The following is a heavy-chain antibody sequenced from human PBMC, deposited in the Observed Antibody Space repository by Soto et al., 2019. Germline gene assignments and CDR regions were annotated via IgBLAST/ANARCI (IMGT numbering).Heavy chain of an antibody. CDR1: SGSISSSNW. V-gene: IGHV4-4*02. Sequence: QVQLQESGPGLVKPSGTLSLTCAVSSGSISSSNWWSWVRQPPGKGLEWIGEIYHSGSTNYNPSLKRRVTISVDKSKNQFSLKLSSVTAADTAVYYCAQSQYYYYYMDVWGKGTTVTVSS. CDR2: IYHSGST. CDR3: AQSQYYYYYMDV. J-gene: IGHJ6*03.